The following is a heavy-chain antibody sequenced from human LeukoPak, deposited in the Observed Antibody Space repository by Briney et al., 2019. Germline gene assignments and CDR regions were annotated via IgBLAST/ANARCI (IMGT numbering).Heavy chain of an antibody. J-gene: IGHJ4*02. Sequence: GGSLRLSCAASGFTFSSYAMSWVRQAPGKGLEWVSAISGSGGSTYYADSVKGRFTIYRDNSKNTLYLQMNSLRAEDTAVYYCAKDYFLGPEVHFDYWGQGTLVTVSS. CDR3: AKDYFLGPEVHFDY. V-gene: IGHV3-23*01. CDR2: ISGSGGST. D-gene: IGHD1-14*01. CDR1: GFTFSSYA.